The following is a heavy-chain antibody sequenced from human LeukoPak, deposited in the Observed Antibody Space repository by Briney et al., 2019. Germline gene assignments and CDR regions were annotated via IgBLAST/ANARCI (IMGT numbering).Heavy chain of an antibody. J-gene: IGHJ4*02. CDR1: GFTFSRFW. Sequence: PGGSPRLSCAASGFTFSRFWMTWVRQAPGKGLEWVASIKEDGTEQYYVDSVKGRFTISRDNAKTSLFLKINSLRAEDTAVYFCARAAPAAGSHYLFDSWGQGTLVTVSS. V-gene: IGHV3-7*01. CDR3: ARAAPAAGSHYLFDS. D-gene: IGHD6-13*01. CDR2: IKEDGTEQ.